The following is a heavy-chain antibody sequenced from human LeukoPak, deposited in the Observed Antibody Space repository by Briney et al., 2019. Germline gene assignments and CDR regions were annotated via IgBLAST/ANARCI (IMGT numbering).Heavy chain of an antibody. CDR1: GGSISSGGYY. D-gene: IGHD4-17*01. CDR2: IYHSGST. CDR3: ARENTVTTYDY. Sequence: SQTLSLTCTVSGGSISSGGYYWSWIRQPPGKGLEWIGYIYHSGSTYYNPSLKSRVTISVDTSKNQFSLKLSSVTAADTAVYYCARENTVTTYDYWGQGTLVTVSS. V-gene: IGHV4-30-2*01. J-gene: IGHJ4*02.